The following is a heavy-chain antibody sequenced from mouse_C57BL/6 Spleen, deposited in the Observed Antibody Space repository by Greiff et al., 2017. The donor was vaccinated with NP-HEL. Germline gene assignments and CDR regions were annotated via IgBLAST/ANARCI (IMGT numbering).Heavy chain of an antibody. CDR1: GYPFTSYW. V-gene: IGHV1-64*01. Sequence: QVQLQQPGAELVKPGASVKLSCKASGYPFTSYWMHWVKQRPGQGLEWIGMIHPNSGSTNYNEKFKSKATLTVDKSSSTAYMQLSSLTSEDSAVYYCARAYYDYDDYFDYWGQGTTLTVSS. CDR2: IHPNSGST. J-gene: IGHJ2*01. D-gene: IGHD2-4*01. CDR3: ARAYYDYDDYFDY.